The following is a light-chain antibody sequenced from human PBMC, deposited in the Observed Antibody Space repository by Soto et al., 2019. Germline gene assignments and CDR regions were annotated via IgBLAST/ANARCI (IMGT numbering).Light chain of an antibody. Sequence: EIVMTQSPATLSVSPGERATLSCRASQSVSSNLAWYQQTPGQAPRLLIYGASTRATGIPGRFSGSGSGTEFTLTISSLQSEDFAIYYCQQYNYWPPKYTFGQGTKLEIK. V-gene: IGKV3-15*01. CDR2: GAS. CDR3: QQYNYWPPKYT. CDR1: QSVSSN. J-gene: IGKJ2*01.